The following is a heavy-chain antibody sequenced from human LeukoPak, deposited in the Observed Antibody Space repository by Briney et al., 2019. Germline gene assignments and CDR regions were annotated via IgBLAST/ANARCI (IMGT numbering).Heavy chain of an antibody. D-gene: IGHD6-6*01. CDR1: GFTVSSNY. CDR3: ARAEYSSSSWGFDY. Sequence: PGGSLRLSCAASGFTVSSNYMSWVRQAPGKGLEWVSVIYSGGNTYYADSVKGRFTTSRDNSKNTLYLQMNSLRAEDTAVYYCARAEYSSSSWGFDYWGQGTLVTVSS. CDR2: IYSGGNT. V-gene: IGHV3-53*01. J-gene: IGHJ4*02.